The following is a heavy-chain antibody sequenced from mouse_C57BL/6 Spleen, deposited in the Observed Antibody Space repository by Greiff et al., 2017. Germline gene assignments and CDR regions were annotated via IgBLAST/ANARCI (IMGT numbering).Heavy chain of an antibody. Sequence: QVHVKQSGPELVKPGASVKISCKASGYAFSSSWMNWVKQRPGKGLEWIGRIYPGDGDTNYTGKFKGKATLTADNSASTAYLQRSSLTSEDSAVYFGAREGSTTVVARYFDVWGTGTTVTVSS. J-gene: IGHJ1*03. V-gene: IGHV1-82*01. D-gene: IGHD1-1*01. CDR3: AREGSTTVVARYFDV. CDR2: IYPGDGDT. CDR1: GYAFSSSW.